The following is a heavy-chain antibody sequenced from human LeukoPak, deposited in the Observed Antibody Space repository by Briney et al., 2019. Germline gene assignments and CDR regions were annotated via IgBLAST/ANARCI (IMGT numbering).Heavy chain of an antibody. CDR2: IYYSGST. Sequence: PSETLSLTCTVSGGSISSYYWSWIRQPPGKGLEWIGYIYYSGSTNYNPSLKSRVTISVDTSKNQFSLKLSSVTAADTAVYYCARRAVAVAGTVNWFDPWGQGTLVTVSS. CDR3: ARRAVAVAGTVNWFDP. V-gene: IGHV4-59*08. J-gene: IGHJ5*02. D-gene: IGHD6-19*01. CDR1: GGSISSYY.